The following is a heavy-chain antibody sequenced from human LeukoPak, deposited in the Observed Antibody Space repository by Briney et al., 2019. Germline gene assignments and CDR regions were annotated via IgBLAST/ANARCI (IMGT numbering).Heavy chain of an antibody. CDR2: IKSKTDGGTT. CDR3: TTEWGVAAAGTLDY. D-gene: IGHD6-13*01. J-gene: IGHJ4*02. Sequence: PGGSLRLSCAASGFTFSNAWMSWVRQAPGKGLEWVGRIKSKTDGGTTDYSAPGKGRFTISRDNSKNTLYMQMNSLKTEDTAVYYCTTEWGVAAAGTLDYWGQGTLVTVSS. V-gene: IGHV3-15*01. CDR1: GFTFSNAW.